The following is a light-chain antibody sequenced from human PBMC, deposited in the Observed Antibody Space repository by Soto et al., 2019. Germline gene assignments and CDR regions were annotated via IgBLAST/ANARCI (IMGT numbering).Light chain of an antibody. CDR3: QQYGNWPSFN. CDR1: QSVSSS. Sequence: EIVMTQSPATLSVSPGERTTLSCRASQSVSSSLAWYQQKPGQPPRLLIHDTSTRATGIPDRFSGSGSGTEFPLPIRSLQSEDSAVYYCQQYGNWPSFNFRPGTKGDIK. J-gene: IGKJ3*01. V-gene: IGKV3-15*01. CDR2: DTS.